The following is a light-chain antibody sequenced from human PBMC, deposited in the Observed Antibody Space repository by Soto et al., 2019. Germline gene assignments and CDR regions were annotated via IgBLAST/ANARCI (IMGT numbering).Light chain of an antibody. Sequence: QSALTQPPSASGSPGQSVTISCTGTSSDVGGYNYVSWYQQHPGKAPKLMIYEVSKRPSGVPDRFSGSKSGNTASLTVSGLRAEDEADYYCSSYAGSNNPGVFGTGTKVTVL. CDR3: SSYAGSNNPGV. J-gene: IGLJ1*01. V-gene: IGLV2-8*01. CDR1: SSDVGGYNY. CDR2: EVS.